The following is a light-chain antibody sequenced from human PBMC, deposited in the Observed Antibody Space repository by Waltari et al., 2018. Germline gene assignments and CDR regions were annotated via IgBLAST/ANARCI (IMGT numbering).Light chain of an antibody. CDR3: QQYGISPGT. CDR2: GAS. V-gene: IGKV3-20*01. CDR1: QSVSSSY. J-gene: IGKJ2*01. Sequence: EIVLTQYPGTLSLSPGARATISCRASQSVSSSYLAWYQQKPGQAPGLLIYGASSRATGVPDRFSGSGSGTDFTLTISRLEPEDFAVYYCQQYGISPGTFGQGTKLEIK.